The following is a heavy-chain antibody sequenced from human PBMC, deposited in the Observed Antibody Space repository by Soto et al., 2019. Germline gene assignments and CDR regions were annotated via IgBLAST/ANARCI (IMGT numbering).Heavy chain of an antibody. V-gene: IGHV1-3*01. D-gene: IGHD3-3*01. CDR3: ARASRFLEWLLPFDY. CDR1: GYTFTSYA. J-gene: IGHJ4*01. Sequence: QVQLVQSGAEVKKPGASVKVSCKASGYTFTSYAMHWVRQAPGQRLEWMGWINAGNGNTKYSQKFQGRVTVTRDTSASIADMELSSLGSEVTAVYYSARASRFLEWLLPFDYWGQGTLVTVSS. CDR2: INAGNGNT.